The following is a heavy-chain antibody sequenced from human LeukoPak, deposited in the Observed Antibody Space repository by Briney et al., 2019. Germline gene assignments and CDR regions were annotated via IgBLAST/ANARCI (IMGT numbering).Heavy chain of an antibody. CDR1: GGTFSSYT. CDR2: ISAYNGNT. CDR3: ARVGYYDSRPGY. Sequence: ASVKVSCKTSGGTFSSYTISWVRQAPGQGLEWMGWISAYNGNTNYAQRLQGRVTMTTDTSTSTAYMELRSLRSDDTAVYYCARVGYYDSRPGYWGQGTLVTVSS. J-gene: IGHJ4*02. V-gene: IGHV1-18*01. D-gene: IGHD3-22*01.